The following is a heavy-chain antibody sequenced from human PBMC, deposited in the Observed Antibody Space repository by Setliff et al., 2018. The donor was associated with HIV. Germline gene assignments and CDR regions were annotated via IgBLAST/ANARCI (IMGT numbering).Heavy chain of an antibody. CDR3: AREGHVATPGSSEFDP. CDR1: GYSFTGYW. Sequence: ASVKVSCKASGYSFTGYWMHWVRQAPGQGLEWMGRINPHSGVTNYAQKFQGRVTMTRDTSIATAYMELRLLTSDDTAIYYCAREGHVATPGSSEFDPWGQGTLVTVSS. CDR2: INPHSGVT. D-gene: IGHD2-15*01. J-gene: IGHJ5*02. V-gene: IGHV1-2*06.